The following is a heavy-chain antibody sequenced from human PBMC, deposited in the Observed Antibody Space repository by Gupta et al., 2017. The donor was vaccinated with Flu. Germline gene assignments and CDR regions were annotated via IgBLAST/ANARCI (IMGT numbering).Heavy chain of an antibody. CDR1: GGSISSGSYY. J-gene: IGHJ6*02. CDR2: IYTSGST. CDR3: ARTPLLRYFYGMDV. D-gene: IGHD3-3*01. Sequence: QVQLQESGPGLVKPSQTLSLTCTVSGGSISSGSYYWSWIRQPAGKGLEWIGRIYTSGSTNYNPSLKSRVTISVDTSKNQFSLKLSSVTAADTAVYYCARTPLLRYFYGMDVWGQGTTVTVSS. V-gene: IGHV4-61*02.